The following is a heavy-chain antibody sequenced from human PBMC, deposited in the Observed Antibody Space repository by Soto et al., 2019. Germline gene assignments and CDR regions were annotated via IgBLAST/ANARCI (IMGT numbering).Heavy chain of an antibody. CDR1: GFTFRDYS. CDR2: ISYDGSTK. CDR3: GRDYDIWGRLPDY. J-gene: IGHJ4*02. D-gene: IGHD3-9*01. V-gene: IGHV3-30-3*01. Sequence: QVQLVESGGDMVQPGRSLRLSCVASGFTFRDYSMHWVRQAPGKGLEWLAVISYDGSTKYYADSVKGRFTVSRDNSKNTLYLQMDSLRAEDTAVYCCGRDYDIWGRLPDYWGQGTLVTVSS.